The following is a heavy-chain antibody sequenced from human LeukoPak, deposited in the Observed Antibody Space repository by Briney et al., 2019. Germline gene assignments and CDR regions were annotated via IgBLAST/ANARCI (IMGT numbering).Heavy chain of an antibody. CDR2: INSDGSST. Sequence: GGSLRLSCAASGFTFSSYWMHWVRNAPGKGLVWVSRINSDGSSTSYADSVKGRLTISRDNAKNTLYLQMNSLRAEDTAVYYCTRAVPLWFGEPYFDYWGQGTLVTVSS. J-gene: IGHJ4*02. V-gene: IGHV3-74*01. D-gene: IGHD3-10*01. CDR3: TRAVPLWFGEPYFDY. CDR1: GFTFSSYW.